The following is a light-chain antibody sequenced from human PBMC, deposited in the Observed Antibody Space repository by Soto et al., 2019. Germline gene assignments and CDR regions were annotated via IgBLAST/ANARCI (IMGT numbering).Light chain of an antibody. CDR1: QSVLSNSNNKNY. J-gene: IGKJ1*01. V-gene: IGKV4-1*01. CDR2: WAS. CDR3: QQYYSTPQT. Sequence: DIVMTQSPDSLAVSLGERATINCKSSQSVLSNSNNKNYLAWYQQKPGQPPKLLIYWASTRESGVPDRFSGSGSGTDFTLTISRLQAEDVAVYYCQQYYSTPQTFGQGTKVEIK.